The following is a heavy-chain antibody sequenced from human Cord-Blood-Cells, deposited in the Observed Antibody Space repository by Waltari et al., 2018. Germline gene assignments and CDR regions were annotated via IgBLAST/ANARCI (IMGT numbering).Heavy chain of an antibody. CDR1: GCSISSSSYY. V-gene: IGHV4-39*01. CDR3: ARYTVVSSDY. D-gene: IGHD3-22*01. J-gene: IGHJ4*02. CDR2: IYYKGRT. Sequence: QLQLQESGPGLVKPSETLSLTCTVSGCSISSSSYYWGWIRQPPGKGLEWIGSIYYKGRTYYNPTLKGRVTISVDTSKNQFSLKLSSVTAADTAVYYCARYTVVSSDYWGQGTLVTVSS.